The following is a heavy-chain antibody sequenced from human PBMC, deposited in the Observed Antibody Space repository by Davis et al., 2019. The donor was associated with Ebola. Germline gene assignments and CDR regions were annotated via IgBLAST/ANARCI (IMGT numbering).Heavy chain of an antibody. CDR3: ARHRFLEWSYFDY. CDR2: INHSGST. CDR1: GGSFSGYY. J-gene: IGHJ4*02. V-gene: IGHV4-34*01. D-gene: IGHD3-3*01. Sequence: MPSETLSLTCAVYGGSFSGYYWSWIRQPPGKGLEWIGEINHSGSTNYNPSLKSRVTISVDTSKNQFSLKLSSVTAADTAVYYCARHRFLEWSYFDYWGQGTLVTVSS.